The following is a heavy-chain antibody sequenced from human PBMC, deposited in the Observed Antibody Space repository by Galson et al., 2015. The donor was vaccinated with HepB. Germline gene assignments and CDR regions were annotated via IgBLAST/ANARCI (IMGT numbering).Heavy chain of an antibody. CDR2: IRYDGSNK. D-gene: IGHD3-10*01. J-gene: IGHJ6*02. CDR3: AKVLTPEYMVRGVSYYYYGMDV. Sequence: SLRLSCAASGFTFSSYGMHWVRQAPGKGLEWVAFIRYDGSNKYYADSVKGRFTISRDNSKNTLYLQMNSLRAEDTAVYYCAKVLTPEYMVRGVSYYYYGMDVWGQGTTVTVSS. V-gene: IGHV3-30*02. CDR1: GFTFSSYG.